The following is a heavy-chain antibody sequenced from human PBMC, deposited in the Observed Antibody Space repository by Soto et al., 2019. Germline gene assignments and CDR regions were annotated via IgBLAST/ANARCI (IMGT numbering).Heavy chain of an antibody. J-gene: IGHJ4*02. V-gene: IGHV4-39*01. CDR2: IYYSGST. CDR3: ARRGSSSWYGD. CDR1: GGSISSSSYY. D-gene: IGHD6-13*01. Sequence: SETLSLTCTVSGGSISSSSYYWGWIRQPPGKGLEWIGSIYYSGSTYYNPSLKSRVTISVDTSKNQFSLKLSSVTAADTAVYYCARRGSSSWYGDSGQGTLVTVSS.